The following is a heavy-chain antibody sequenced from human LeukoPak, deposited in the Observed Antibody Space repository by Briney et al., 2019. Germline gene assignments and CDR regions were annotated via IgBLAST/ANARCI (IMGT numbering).Heavy chain of an antibody. D-gene: IGHD3-22*01. CDR1: GFTFSSYE. V-gene: IGHV3-48*03. Sequence: GGSLRLSCAASGFTFSSYEMNWVRQAPGKGLEWVSYISSSGSTIYYADSVKGRFTISRDNSKNTLYLQMNSLRAEDTAVYYCAREGRYYDSSGYYLAYWGQGTLVTVSS. J-gene: IGHJ4*02. CDR3: AREGRYYDSSGYYLAY. CDR2: ISSSGSTI.